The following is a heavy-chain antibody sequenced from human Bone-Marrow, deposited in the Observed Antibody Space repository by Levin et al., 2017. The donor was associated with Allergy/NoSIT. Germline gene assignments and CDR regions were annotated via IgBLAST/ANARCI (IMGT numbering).Heavy chain of an antibody. V-gene: IGHV4-39*01. J-gene: IGHJ3*01. CDR3: AGRSVEVRAFDV. Sequence: SETLSLTCSVSEGSISNRNYYWGWIRLSPEKGLEWLGNIYYDGSTYYTPSLKSRPIIAIDTSRNQFSLKLESVTATDSAIYYCAGRSVEVRAFDVWGQGTLVTVSS. CDR1: EGSISNRNYY. CDR2: IYYDGST. D-gene: IGHD3-10*01.